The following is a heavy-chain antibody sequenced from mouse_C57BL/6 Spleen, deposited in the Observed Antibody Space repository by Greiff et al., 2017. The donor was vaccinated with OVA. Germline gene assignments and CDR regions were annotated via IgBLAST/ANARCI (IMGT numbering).Heavy chain of an antibody. D-gene: IGHD1-1*01. CDR3: ARADYYGSSYGDAMDY. J-gene: IGHJ4*01. CDR2: INPSTGGT. Sequence: VQLQQSGPELVKPGASVKISCKASGYSFTGYYMNWVKQSPEKSLEWIGEINPSTGGTTYNQKFKAKATLTVDKSSSTAYMQLKSLTSEDSAVYYCARADYYGSSYGDAMDYWGQGTSVTVSS. CDR1: GYSFTGYY. V-gene: IGHV1-42*01.